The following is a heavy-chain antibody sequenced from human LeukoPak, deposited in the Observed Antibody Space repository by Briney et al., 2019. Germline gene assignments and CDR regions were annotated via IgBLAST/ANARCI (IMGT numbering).Heavy chain of an antibody. V-gene: IGHV1-18*01. Sequence: ASVKVSCKASGYTFTNYAMNWVRQAPGQGLEWMGWISAYNGNTELAQKFQGRVTLATDASTSTAYVELRSLTSDDTAVYFCARGGSRSRRGDDAFDIWGQGTMVTVSP. D-gene: IGHD3-10*01. J-gene: IGHJ3*02. CDR1: GYTFTNYA. CDR3: ARGGSRSRRGDDAFDI. CDR2: ISAYNGNT.